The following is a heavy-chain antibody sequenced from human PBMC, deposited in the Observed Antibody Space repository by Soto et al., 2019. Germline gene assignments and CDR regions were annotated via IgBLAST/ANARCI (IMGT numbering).Heavy chain of an antibody. CDR1: GVNFRTHS. D-gene: IGHD3-22*01. V-gene: IGHV3-23*01. Sequence: PVGSLRLSCAVSGVNFRTHSMNWVRQAPGKGLEWLSTIDGVSGTDTSYAESVKGRFTISTDTSKNIVFLQMNRLRAEDTAVYFCTTDDGHYYSSSAYPNWGRETLVTVSS. J-gene: IGHJ1*01. CDR2: IDGVSGTDT. CDR3: TTDDGHYYSSSAYPN.